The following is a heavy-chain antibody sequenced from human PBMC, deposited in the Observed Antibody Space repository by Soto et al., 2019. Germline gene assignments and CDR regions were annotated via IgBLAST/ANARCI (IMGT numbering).Heavy chain of an antibody. J-gene: IGHJ4*02. CDR1: GYPFVIYV. CDR2: MNPNSGDT. CDR3: ATGHFYQLLPFDY. V-gene: IGHV1-8*01. D-gene: IGHD2-2*01. Sequence: GALVTVSCRASGYPFVIYVINWVRQATGQGLEWMGWMNPNSGDTGYAQKFQGRVTMTRDTSVSTAYMELNRLMSEDSAAYYCATGHFYQLLPFDYWGQGTLVTVSS.